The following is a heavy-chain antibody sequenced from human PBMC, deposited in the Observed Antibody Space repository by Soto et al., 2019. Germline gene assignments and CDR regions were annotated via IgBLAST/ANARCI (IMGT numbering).Heavy chain of an antibody. J-gene: IGHJ6*02. Sequence: SWTLSLNCAVSGPSIRCSSYYWGWIRPPPGKGMEWIGSIYYSGSTYYNPSLKSRVTISVDTSKNQVALKLSSVTAADTAVYYCARTPITMVRGVIYYYYGMDVWGQGTTVTVSS. CDR3: ARTPITMVRGVIYYYYGMDV. V-gene: IGHV4-39*01. CDR1: GPSIRCSSYY. D-gene: IGHD3-10*01. CDR2: IYYSGST.